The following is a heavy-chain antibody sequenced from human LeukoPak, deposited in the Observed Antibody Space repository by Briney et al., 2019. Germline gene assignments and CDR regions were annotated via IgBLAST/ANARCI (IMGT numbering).Heavy chain of an antibody. CDR2: INAGNGNT. Sequence: ASVKVSCKASGYTFTSYAMHWVRQAPGQRLEWMGWINAGNGNTKYSQKFQGRVTITRDTSASTAYMELSSLRSEDTAVYYCARDYGSGWSYYYGMDVWGQGTTVTVSS. D-gene: IGHD6-19*01. CDR3: ARDYGSGWSYYYGMDV. V-gene: IGHV1-3*01. J-gene: IGHJ6*02. CDR1: GYTFTSYA.